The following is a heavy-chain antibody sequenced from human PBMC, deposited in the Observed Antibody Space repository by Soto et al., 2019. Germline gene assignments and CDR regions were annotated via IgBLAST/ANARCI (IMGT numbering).Heavy chain of an antibody. J-gene: IGHJ6*03. V-gene: IGHV3-23*01. Sequence: EVQLLESGGGVVQRGGSLRLSCAAAGFTFSSDAMSWVRQAPGKGLEWDSGMADNSASAYYADSVKGRFTISRDTSKNTLYLQMNSLRAEDTAVYYCVKFAGITFSYHYMDVWGKGTTVTVSS. CDR2: MADNSASA. D-gene: IGHD1-20*01. CDR3: VKFAGITFSYHYMDV. CDR1: GFTFSSDA.